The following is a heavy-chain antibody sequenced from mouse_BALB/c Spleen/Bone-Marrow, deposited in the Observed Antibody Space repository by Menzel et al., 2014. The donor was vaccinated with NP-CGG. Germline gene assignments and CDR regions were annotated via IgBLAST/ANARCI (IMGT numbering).Heavy chain of an antibody. V-gene: IGHV4-1*02. CDR2: INPDSRTI. Sequence: DVQLVESGGGLVQPGGSLKLSCAASGFDFSRYWMTWVRQAPGKGLEWIGEINPDSRTINYTPSLKDKFIISRDNAKNTLYLQMSKVRPEDTALYYCARPGYYGYQNVWGAGTTVTVSS. CDR3: ARPGYYGYQNV. J-gene: IGHJ1*01. CDR1: GFDFSRYW. D-gene: IGHD1-2*01.